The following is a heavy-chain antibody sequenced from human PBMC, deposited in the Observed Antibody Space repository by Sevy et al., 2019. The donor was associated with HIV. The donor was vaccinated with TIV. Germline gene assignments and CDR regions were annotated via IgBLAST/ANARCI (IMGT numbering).Heavy chain of an antibody. CDR2: IKEDGSER. D-gene: IGHD2-15*01. CDR1: GFTFSDSW. CDR3: ARHCSGGSCYSLLPHYYYGMDV. V-gene: IGHV3-7*01. Sequence: GGSLRLSCAASGFTFSDSWMHWVRQAPGKGLEWVANIKEDGSERNYLDSVKGRFTISRDNAKESLYLQINSLRAEDTAVYYCARHCSGGSCYSLLPHYYYGMDVWGQGTTVTVSS. J-gene: IGHJ6*02.